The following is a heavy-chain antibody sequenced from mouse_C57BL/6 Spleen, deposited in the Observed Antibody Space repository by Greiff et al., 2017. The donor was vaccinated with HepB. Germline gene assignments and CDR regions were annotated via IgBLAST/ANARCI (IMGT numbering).Heavy chain of an antibody. J-gene: IGHJ4*01. CDR2: INPSNGGT. Sequence: VKLQQPGTELVKPGASVKLSCKASGYTFTSYWMHWVKQRPGQGLEWIGNINPSNGGTNYNEKFKSKATLTVDTSSSTAYMQLSSLTSEDSAVYYCARWGVNYAMDYWGQGTSVTVSS. CDR1: GYTFTSYW. V-gene: IGHV1-53*01. D-gene: IGHD2-1*01. CDR3: ARWGVNYAMDY.